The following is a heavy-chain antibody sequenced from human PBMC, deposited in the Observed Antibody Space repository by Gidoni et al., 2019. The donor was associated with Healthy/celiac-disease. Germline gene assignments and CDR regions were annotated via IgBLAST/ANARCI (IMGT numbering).Heavy chain of an antibody. CDR1: GGTFSSYA. CDR3: ARDRVTTGDYYYGMDV. V-gene: IGHV1-69*04. J-gene: IGHJ6*02. D-gene: IGHD4-17*01. Sequence: QVQLVQSGAEVKKPGSSAKVSCKASGGTFSSYAISWVRQAPGQGLEWMGRIIPILGIANYAQKFQGRVTITADKSTSTAYMELSSLRSEDTAVYYCARDRVTTGDYYYGMDVWGQGTTVTVSS. CDR2: IIPILGIA.